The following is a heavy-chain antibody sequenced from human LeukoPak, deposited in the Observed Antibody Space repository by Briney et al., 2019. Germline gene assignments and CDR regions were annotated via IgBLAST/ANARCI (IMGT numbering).Heavy chain of an antibody. V-gene: IGHV4-30-4*01. CDR2: IYYSGST. CDR3: ARTGDIVVVPAAILYYYYYMDV. D-gene: IGHD2-2*02. J-gene: IGHJ6*03. Sequence: SETLSLTCTVSGGSISSGDYYWSWIRQPPGKGLEWIGYIYYSGSTYYNPSLKSRVTISVDTSKNQFSLKLSSVTAADTAVYYCARTGDIVVVPAAILYYYYYMDVWGKGTTVTVSS. CDR1: GGSISSGDYY.